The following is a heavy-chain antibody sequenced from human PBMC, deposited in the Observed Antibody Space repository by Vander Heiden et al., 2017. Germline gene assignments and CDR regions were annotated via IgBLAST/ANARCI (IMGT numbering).Heavy chain of an antibody. Sequence: QLQLQESGPGLVKPSETLSLTCTVSGGSISSSSYYLGWIRQPPGKGLEWIGSIYYSGSTYYNPSLKSRVTISVDTSKNQFSLKLSSVTAADTAVYYCARVFYDYVWGSYRPSLYYFDYWGQGTLVTVSS. J-gene: IGHJ4*02. CDR2: IYYSGST. CDR1: GGSISSSSYY. D-gene: IGHD3-16*02. CDR3: ARVFYDYVWGSYRPSLYYFDY. V-gene: IGHV4-39*01.